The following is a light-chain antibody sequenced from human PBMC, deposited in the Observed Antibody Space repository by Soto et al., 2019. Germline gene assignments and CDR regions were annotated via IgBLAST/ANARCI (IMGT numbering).Light chain of an antibody. CDR2: GAS. V-gene: IGKV3-20*01. Sequence: EIGLTQSPGTLSLSPGERATLSCSASQSFTSRSLAWYQQKPGLAPRLLISGASKRAAGIPDRFSGSGSGTAFTLTISRLEPEDFALYYCQHYYGTSPITFGQGTRLEI. CDR3: QHYYGTSPIT. J-gene: IGKJ5*01. CDR1: QSFTSRS.